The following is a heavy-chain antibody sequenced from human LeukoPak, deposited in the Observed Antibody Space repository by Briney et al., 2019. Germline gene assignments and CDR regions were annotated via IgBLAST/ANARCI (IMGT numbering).Heavy chain of an antibody. J-gene: IGHJ4*02. CDR3: ARRRDYFDS. Sequence: GGSLRLSCTASAFTFSDYYITWIRQAPGKGLEWISYISTTGSSGTTIYYADSVKGRFTISRDSANNSLYLQMDNLRAEDTAVYYCARRRDYFDSWGQGTLVTVSS. CDR2: ISTTGSSGTTI. V-gene: IGHV3-11*01. D-gene: IGHD5-24*01. CDR1: AFTFSDYY.